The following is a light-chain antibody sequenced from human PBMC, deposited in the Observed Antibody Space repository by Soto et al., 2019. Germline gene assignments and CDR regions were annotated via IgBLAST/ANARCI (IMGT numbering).Light chain of an antibody. CDR2: AAS. CDR3: QQANSSPST. J-gene: IGKJ4*01. V-gene: IGKV1D-12*01. Sequence: DIPMTQSPTSVSASVGDRVTITCRASQDLSSWLAWYQQKPGKAPKLLIYAASSLQSGVPSRFSGSGSGTDFTLTISSLQPEDFATYFCQQANSSPSTFGGGTKVEIK. CDR1: QDLSSW.